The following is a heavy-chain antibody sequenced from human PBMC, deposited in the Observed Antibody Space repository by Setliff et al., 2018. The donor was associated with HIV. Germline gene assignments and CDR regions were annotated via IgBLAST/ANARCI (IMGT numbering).Heavy chain of an antibody. CDR2: ISAYNGNT. CDR3: ARDRIPSKWLLESDY. J-gene: IGHJ4*02. CDR1: GYTFSSYG. Sequence: ASVKVSCKASGYTFSSYGISWVRQAPGQGLQWMGWISAYNGNTNYAQKLQGRVTMTTEKSTSTAYMELRSLRSEDTAVYYCARDRIPSKWLLESDYWGQGTLVTVSS. D-gene: IGHD3-22*01. V-gene: IGHV1-18*01.